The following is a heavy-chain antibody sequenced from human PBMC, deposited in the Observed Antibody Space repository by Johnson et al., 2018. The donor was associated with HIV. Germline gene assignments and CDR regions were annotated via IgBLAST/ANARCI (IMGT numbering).Heavy chain of an antibody. D-gene: IGHD3-16*01. Sequence: MLLVESGGGVVQPGRSLRLSCAASGFTFSSYGMHWVRQAPGKGLEWVSAISGSGGSTYYADSVKGRFTISRDNSKNTLYLQMNSLRAEDTAVYYCANGGGGAFDIWGQGTMVTVSS. V-gene: IGHV3-23*04. J-gene: IGHJ3*02. CDR3: ANGGGGAFDI. CDR2: ISGSGGST. CDR1: GFTFSSYG.